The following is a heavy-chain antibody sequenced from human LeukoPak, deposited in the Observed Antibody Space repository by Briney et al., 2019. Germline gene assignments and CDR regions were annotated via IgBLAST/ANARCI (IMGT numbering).Heavy chain of an antibody. D-gene: IGHD3-22*01. V-gene: IGHV3-30-3*01. Sequence: SCKASGYTFTSYAMSWVRQAPGKGLEWVAVISYDGSNKYYADSVKGRFTISRDNSKNTLYLQMNSLRAEDTAVYYCARDGGGYYDSSGYWDYWGQGTLVTVSS. J-gene: IGHJ4*02. CDR1: GYTFTSYA. CDR3: ARDGGGYYDSSGYWDY. CDR2: ISYDGSNK.